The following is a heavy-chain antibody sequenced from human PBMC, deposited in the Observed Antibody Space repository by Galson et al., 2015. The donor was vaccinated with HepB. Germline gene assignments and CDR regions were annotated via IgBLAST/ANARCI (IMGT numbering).Heavy chain of an antibody. CDR1: GFTFSGYG. Sequence: SLRLSCAASGFTFSGYGLHWVRQAPGTGLEWVSFISYDGNKKSYVASVKGRFPIFRDNSKNTAYLQMNSLRSEDTAVYYCARDQTAYNFWCGYFCFDPWGQGTLVTVSS. CDR2: ISYDGNKK. D-gene: IGHD3-3*01. CDR3: ARDQTAYNFWCGYFCFDP. V-gene: IGHV3-30-3*01. J-gene: IGHJ5*02.